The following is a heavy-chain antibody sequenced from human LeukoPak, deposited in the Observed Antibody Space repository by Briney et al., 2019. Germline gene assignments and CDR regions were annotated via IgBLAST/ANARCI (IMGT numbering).Heavy chain of an antibody. J-gene: IGHJ4*02. CDR2: IYYSGST. Sequence: SETLSLTCPFSCGSISTYYWRWIRQPPREGLEGIGHIYYSGSTNYNPSLKSRVTIAVDTSKNHFSLKLSSVTAAGTAVYYCTRNYDSSGYTTFGYWGRGTLVTVSS. D-gene: IGHD3-22*01. CDR3: TRNYDSSGYTTFGY. V-gene: IGHV4-59*01. CDR1: CGSISTYY.